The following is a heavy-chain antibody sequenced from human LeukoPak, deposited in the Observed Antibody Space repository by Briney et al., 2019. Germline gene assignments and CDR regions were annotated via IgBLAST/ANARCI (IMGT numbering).Heavy chain of an antibody. D-gene: IGHD3-10*01. J-gene: IGHJ4*02. V-gene: IGHV3-30*18. Sequence: PGGPLRLSCAASGFTFSSYGMHWVRQAPGKGLEWVAVISYDGSNKYYADSVKGRFTISRDNSKNTLYLQMNSLRAEDTAVYYCAKDEAWFGELFAAHFDYWGQGTLVTVSS. CDR2: ISYDGSNK. CDR3: AKDEAWFGELFAAHFDY. CDR1: GFTFSSYG.